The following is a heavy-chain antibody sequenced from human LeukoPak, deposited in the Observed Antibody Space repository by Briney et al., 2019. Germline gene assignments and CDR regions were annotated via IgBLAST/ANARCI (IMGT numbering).Heavy chain of an antibody. CDR2: IKSKTDGGTT. J-gene: IGHJ4*02. V-gene: IGHV3-15*01. CDR1: GFTFSNAW. D-gene: IGHD3-10*01. CDR3: TTGITMVRGVIHLIDY. Sequence: GGSLRLSCAASGFTFSNAWMSWVRQAPGKGLEWVVRIKSKTDGGTTDYAAPVKGRFTISRDDSKNTLYPQMNSLKTEDTAVYYCTTGITMVRGVIHLIDYWGQGTLVTVSS.